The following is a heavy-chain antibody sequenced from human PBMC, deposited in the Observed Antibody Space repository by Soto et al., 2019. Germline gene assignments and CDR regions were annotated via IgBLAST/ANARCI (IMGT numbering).Heavy chain of an antibody. CDR3: ARDMGVFWSGYPEWGVGY. CDR2: IKQDWSEK. V-gene: IGHV3-7*01. J-gene: IGHJ4*02. CDR1: GFTFTNYW. Sequence: EAQLVESGGGLVQPGGSLRLSCAASGFTFTNYWMSWVRQAPGQGLEWVANIKQDWSEKYYADSSKGRFIISRDNAKTSLYLQMNSLRAEDTADYYCARDMGVFWSGYPEWGVGYWGQGSRETVSS. D-gene: IGHD3-3*01.